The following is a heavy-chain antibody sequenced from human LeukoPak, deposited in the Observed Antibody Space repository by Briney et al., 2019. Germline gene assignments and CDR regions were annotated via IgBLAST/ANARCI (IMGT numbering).Heavy chain of an antibody. CDR1: GGSISSYY. Sequence: PSETLSLTCTVSGGSISSYYWSWIRQPPGKGLEWIGYICYSGSTNYNPSLKSRVTISVDTSKNQFSLKLSSVTAADTAVYYCARSLGWPDNWFDPWGQGTLVTVSS. CDR2: ICYSGST. D-gene: IGHD3-10*01. J-gene: IGHJ5*02. V-gene: IGHV4-59*01. CDR3: ARSLGWPDNWFDP.